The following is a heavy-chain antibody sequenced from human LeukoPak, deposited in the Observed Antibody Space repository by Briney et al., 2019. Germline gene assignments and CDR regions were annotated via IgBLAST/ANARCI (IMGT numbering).Heavy chain of an antibody. CDR1: GYTFTNYG. CDR3: ARDLSSGYYHHGTQNWFDP. V-gene: IGHV1-69*05. D-gene: IGHD3-22*01. Sequence: SVKVSCKASGYTFTNYGISWVRQAPGQGLEWMGRIIPIFGTANYAQKFQGRVTITTDESTSTAYMELSSLRSEDTAVYYCARDLSSGYYHHGTQNWFDPWGQGTLVAVSS. CDR2: IIPIFGTA. J-gene: IGHJ5*02.